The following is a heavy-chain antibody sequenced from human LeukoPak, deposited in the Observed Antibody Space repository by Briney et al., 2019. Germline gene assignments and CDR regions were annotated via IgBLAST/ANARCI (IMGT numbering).Heavy chain of an antibody. CDR3: AREMVRGVIDY. J-gene: IGHJ4*02. CDR1: GFTFSSYS. Sequence: GGSLRLSCAASGFTFSSYSMNWVRQAPGKGLEWVSSISSSSSYIYYADSVKGRFTISRDNAKNSLYLQMNSLRAEDTAVYYCAREMVRGVIDYWGQGTLVTVSS. CDR2: ISSSSSYI. D-gene: IGHD3-10*01. V-gene: IGHV3-21*01.